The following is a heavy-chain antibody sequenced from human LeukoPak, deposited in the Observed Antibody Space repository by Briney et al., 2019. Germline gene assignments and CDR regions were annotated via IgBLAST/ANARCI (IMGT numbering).Heavy chain of an antibody. D-gene: IGHD6-13*01. CDR1: GFTFSSYE. Sequence: GGSLRLSCAASGFTFSSYEMNWVRQAPGKGLEWVSYISSSGKTIYYADSVKGRFTISRDNAKNSLYLQMNSLRAEDTAVYYCARDSSWYYFDYWGQGTLVTVSS. J-gene: IGHJ4*02. V-gene: IGHV3-48*03. CDR2: ISSSGKTI. CDR3: ARDSSWYYFDY.